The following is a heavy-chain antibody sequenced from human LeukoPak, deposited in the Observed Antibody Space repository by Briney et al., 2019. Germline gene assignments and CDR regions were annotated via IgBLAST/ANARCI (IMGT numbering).Heavy chain of an antibody. D-gene: IGHD6-19*01. J-gene: IGHJ4*02. CDR1: GYTFTSYG. CDR2: MNPNSGNT. V-gene: IGHV1-8*03. Sequence: ASVKVSCKASGYTFTSYGINWVRQATGQGLEWMGWMNPNSGNTGYAQKFQGRVTITRNTSISTAYMELSSLRSEDTAVYYCARVSLSGWYVYWGQGTLVTVSS. CDR3: ARVSLSGWYVY.